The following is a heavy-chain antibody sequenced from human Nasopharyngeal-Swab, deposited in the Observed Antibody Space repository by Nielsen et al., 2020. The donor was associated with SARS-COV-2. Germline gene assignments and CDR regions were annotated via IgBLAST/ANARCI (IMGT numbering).Heavy chain of an antibody. D-gene: IGHD3-3*01. Sequence: VRQAPGKGLEWVANIKQDGSEKYYVDSVKGRFTISRDNAKNSLYLQMNSLRAEDTAVYYCAREKLDFWSGYLDYWGQGTLVTVSS. V-gene: IGHV3-7*01. CDR2: IKQDGSEK. J-gene: IGHJ4*02. CDR3: AREKLDFWSGYLDY.